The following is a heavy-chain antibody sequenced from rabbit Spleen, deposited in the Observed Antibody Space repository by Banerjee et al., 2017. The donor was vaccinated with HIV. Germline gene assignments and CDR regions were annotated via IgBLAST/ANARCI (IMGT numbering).Heavy chain of an antibody. D-gene: IGHD8-1*01. CDR1: GFPFSNKAV. CDR3: ARDTGSSFSTYGMDL. CDR2: IDAGSSGFT. J-gene: IGHJ6*01. Sequence: QEQLEESGGGLVKPEGSLTLTCKASGFPFSNKAVMCWVRQAPGKGLEWIACIDAGSSGFTYYASWAKGRFTISKTSSTTVTLQMTSLTVADTATYFCARDTGSSFSTYGMDLWGPGTLVTVS. V-gene: IGHV1S45*01.